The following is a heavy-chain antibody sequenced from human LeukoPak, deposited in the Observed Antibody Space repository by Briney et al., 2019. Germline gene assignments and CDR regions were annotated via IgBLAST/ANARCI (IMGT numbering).Heavy chain of an antibody. CDR3: AQAGSNYPNNWFDP. CDR2: ISGSGGST. D-gene: IGHD4-11*01. Sequence: GGSLRLSCADSRFTFSNYAMSWVRQAPGKGLEWVSGISGSGGSTFYADSVKGRFTISRDNSKNTLYLQMNSLRAEDTAIYYCAQAGSNYPNNWFDPWGQGTLVTVSS. CDR1: RFTFSNYA. J-gene: IGHJ5*02. V-gene: IGHV3-23*01.